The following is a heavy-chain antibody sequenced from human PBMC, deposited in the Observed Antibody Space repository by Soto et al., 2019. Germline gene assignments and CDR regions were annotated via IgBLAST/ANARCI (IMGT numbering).Heavy chain of an antibody. CDR3: ASTVSRVYYYYYYMDV. CDR1: GGALSGFY. CDR2: INHSGST. V-gene: IGHV4-34*01. Sequence: SGTLSLPCAVYGGALSGFYWGRIPPPPRKGLEWIGEINHSGSTNYNPSLKSRVTISVDTSKNQFSLKLSSVTAADTAVYYCASTVSRVYYYYYYMDVWGKGTTVTVSS. J-gene: IGHJ6*03.